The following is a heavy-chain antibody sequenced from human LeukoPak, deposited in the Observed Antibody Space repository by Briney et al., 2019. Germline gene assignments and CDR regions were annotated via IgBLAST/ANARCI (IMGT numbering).Heavy chain of an antibody. CDR3: ARGSSSWYPVDY. D-gene: IGHD6-13*01. CDR1: GYTFTSYG. CDR2: MNPNSGNT. V-gene: IGHV1-8*02. Sequence: GASVKVSCKASGYTFTSYGISWVRQATGQGLEWMGWMNPNSGNTGYAQKFQGRVTMTRNTSISTAYMELSSLRSEDTAVYYCARGSSSWYPVDYWGQGTLVTVSS. J-gene: IGHJ4*02.